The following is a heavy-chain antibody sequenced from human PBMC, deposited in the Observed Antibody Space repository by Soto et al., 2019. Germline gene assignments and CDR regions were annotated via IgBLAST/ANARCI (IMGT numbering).Heavy chain of an antibody. V-gene: IGHV1-46*01. CDR1: GYTFTSYY. Sequence: QVQLVQSGAEVKKPGASVKVSCKASGYTFTSYYMHWVRQAPGQGLEWMGIINPSSGSTSYAQKFQGRVTMTRDTSTSTVYMELSSLRSEDTAVYYCARAGVRAAGFDPWGQGTLVTVSS. D-gene: IGHD3-3*01. CDR3: ARAGVRAAGFDP. CDR2: INPSSGST. J-gene: IGHJ5*02.